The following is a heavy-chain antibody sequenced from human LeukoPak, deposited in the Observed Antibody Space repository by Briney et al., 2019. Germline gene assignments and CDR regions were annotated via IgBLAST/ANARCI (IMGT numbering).Heavy chain of an antibody. CDR1: GFSFSSYR. V-gene: IGHV3-21*06. CDR2: VSNSGDYI. J-gene: IGHJ4*02. CDR3: ARAGQEWFGELGFDQ. D-gene: IGHD3-10*01. Sequence: GGSLRLSCAASGFSFSSYRMNWVRQAPGKGLEWVSSVSNSGDYIHYADSVKGRFTISRDNSKNSLYLQTNSLRAEDTAVYYCARAGQEWFGELGFDQWGQGTLVIVSS.